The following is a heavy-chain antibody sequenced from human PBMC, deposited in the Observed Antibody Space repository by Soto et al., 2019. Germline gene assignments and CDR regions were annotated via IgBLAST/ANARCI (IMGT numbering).Heavy chain of an antibody. CDR2: INTGGGT. J-gene: IGHJ4*02. CDR3: AKEVAAAGIPLLDY. Sequence: GGSLRLSCVASGFTFRNYAMSWVRQVPGEGLEWVSGINTGGGTYYADSVKGRFTISRDNSKNTLYLQMNSLRADDTALYYCAKEVAAAGIPLLDYWGQGALVTVSS. V-gene: IGHV3-23*01. D-gene: IGHD5-12*01. CDR1: GFTFRNYA.